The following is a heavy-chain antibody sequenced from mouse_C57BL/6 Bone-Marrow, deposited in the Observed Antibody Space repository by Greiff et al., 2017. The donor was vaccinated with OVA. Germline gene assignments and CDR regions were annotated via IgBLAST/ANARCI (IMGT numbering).Heavy chain of an antibody. CDR3: ARDVVLLYFDN. CDR1: GYTFTSYW. CDR2: IDPNGGCT. V-gene: IGHV1-72*01. Sequence: QVQLQQPGAELVKPGASVKLSCKASGYTFTSYWMHWVKQRPGQGLEWIGKIDPNGGCTKYNEKFKGKATLTVDKASSTAYMQLSSLTSEDSAVYSCARDVVLLYFDNWGQGTPLTVSA. J-gene: IGHJ2*01. D-gene: IGHD1-1*01.